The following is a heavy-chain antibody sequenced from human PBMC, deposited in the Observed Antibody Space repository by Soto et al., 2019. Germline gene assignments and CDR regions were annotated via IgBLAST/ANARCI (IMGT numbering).Heavy chain of an antibody. Sequence: ASVKVYCKAAGYTFTSYAMHWGRQAPGQRLEWMGWINAGNGNTKYSQKFQGRVTITRDTSASTAYMELSSLRSEDTAVYYCARSIVVVTALDYWGQGTLVTVSS. CDR2: INAGNGNT. CDR3: ARSIVVVTALDY. D-gene: IGHD2-21*02. CDR1: GYTFTSYA. V-gene: IGHV1-3*01. J-gene: IGHJ4*02.